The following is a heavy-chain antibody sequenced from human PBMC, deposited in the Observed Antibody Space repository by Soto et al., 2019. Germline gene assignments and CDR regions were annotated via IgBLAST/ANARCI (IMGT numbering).Heavy chain of an antibody. CDR3: ARHLTYCSAGSCYSDFPYYGMDV. D-gene: IGHD2-15*01. Sequence: SETLTLTCTVSGGSISSSSYYWGWIRQPPGKGLEWIGSIFYSGSTYYNPSLKSRVTISVDTSKNQFSLKLSSVTAADTAVYYCARHLTYCSAGSCYSDFPYYGMDVWGQGTTVTVSS. CDR2: IFYSGST. J-gene: IGHJ6*02. V-gene: IGHV4-39*01. CDR1: GGSISSSSYY.